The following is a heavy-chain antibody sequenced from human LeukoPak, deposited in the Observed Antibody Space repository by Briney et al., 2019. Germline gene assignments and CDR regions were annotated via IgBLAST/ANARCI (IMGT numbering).Heavy chain of an antibody. CDR1: GYSFTTYW. CDR3: ARQESNRPFDY. Sequence: GESLKISCRGSGYSFTTYWIGWVRQMPGKGLEWMGIIYPGDSDARYSPSFQGQVTMSADKSINTAYLQWSSLKASDTAMYYCARQESNRPFDYWGQGTLVTVSS. D-gene: IGHD1-14*01. V-gene: IGHV5-51*01. J-gene: IGHJ4*02. CDR2: IYPGDSDA.